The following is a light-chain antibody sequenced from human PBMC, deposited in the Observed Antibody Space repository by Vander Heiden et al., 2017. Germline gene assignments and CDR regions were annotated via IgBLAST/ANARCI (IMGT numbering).Light chain of an antibody. Sequence: DIQMTQSPSSLSASVGDRVTITCRASEGCRNGLGLYQQKPGKAPKRLIYGTSTWQSGVPSRFSGSGSGTEFTLTISSLHPEDFATYYCLQDNSFPWTFGQGTKVEMK. V-gene: IGKV1-17*01. CDR1: EGCRNG. J-gene: IGKJ1*01. CDR3: LQDNSFPWT. CDR2: GTS.